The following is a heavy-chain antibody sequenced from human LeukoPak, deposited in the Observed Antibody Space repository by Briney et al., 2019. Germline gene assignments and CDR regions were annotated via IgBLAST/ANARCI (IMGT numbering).Heavy chain of an antibody. J-gene: IGHJ4*02. Sequence: GESLKISCKGSGYTFTTNWIGWVRQMPGKGLEWMAIIHPADSDTRYSPSFQGQVSISVDKSISTACLQWSSLKASDTAMYYCTMGWRGTYYDPASYWSQGTLIIVSS. CDR2: IHPADSDT. D-gene: IGHD1-26*01. CDR3: TMGWRGTYYDPASY. V-gene: IGHV5-51*01. CDR1: GYTFTTNW.